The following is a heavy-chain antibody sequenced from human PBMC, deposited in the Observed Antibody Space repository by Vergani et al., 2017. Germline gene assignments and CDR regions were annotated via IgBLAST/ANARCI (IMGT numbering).Heavy chain of an antibody. V-gene: IGHV4-38-2*01. Sequence: QVQLQDSGPGLVKPSETLSLTCAVSGYSISSGYYWVWIRQPPGKGLEWIGSIYHSGSTYYNPSLMSRVTISVDTSKNQFSLKLSSVTAADTAVYYCARHFPKLGSSVVADSDAFDIWGQGTMVTVSS. J-gene: IGHJ3*02. D-gene: IGHD4-23*01. CDR2: IYHSGST. CDR3: ARHFPKLGSSVVADSDAFDI. CDR1: GYSISSGYY.